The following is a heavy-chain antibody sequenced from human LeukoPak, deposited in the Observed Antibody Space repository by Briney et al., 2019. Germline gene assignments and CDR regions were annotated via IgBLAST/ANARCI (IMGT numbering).Heavy chain of an antibody. CDR2: IRYDGSNK. CDR1: GFTFSSYG. CDR3: ARGSRRYSYGLHAFDI. J-gene: IGHJ3*02. D-gene: IGHD5-18*01. V-gene: IGHV3-30*02. Sequence: GGSLRLSCAASGFTFSSYGMHRVRQAPGKGLEWVAFIRYDGSNKYYADSVKGRFTISRDNSKNTLYLQMNSLRAEDTAVYYCARGSRRYSYGLHAFDIWGQGTMVTVSS.